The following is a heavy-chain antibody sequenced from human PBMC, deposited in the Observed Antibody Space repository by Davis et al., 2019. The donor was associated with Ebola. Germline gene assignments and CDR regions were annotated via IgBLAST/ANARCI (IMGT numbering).Heavy chain of an antibody. V-gene: IGHV4-38-2*02. CDR2: MHHSGIT. CDR3: ARGPDRSKVGE. CDR1: GYSISTNYY. J-gene: IGHJ4*02. Sequence: PSETLSLTCTVSGYSISTNYYWGWIRQPPGKGLEWIGNMHHSGITYYKSSLSSRVTMSVDTSKNQFSLRLTSMTAADTAVYYCARGPDRSKVGEWGQGALVTVSS. D-gene: IGHD3-10*01.